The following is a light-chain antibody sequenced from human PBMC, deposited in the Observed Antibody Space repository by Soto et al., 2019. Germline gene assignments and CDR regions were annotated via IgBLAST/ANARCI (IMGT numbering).Light chain of an antibody. J-gene: IGKJ1*01. V-gene: IGKV1-33*01. CDR3: QQFNSL. CDR1: QDIRYY. Sequence: DIQMTQSPSSLSASVGERVTITCQASQDIRYYLNWFQQKPGKAPKVLIYDASRLETGVPSRFSGSGSGTHFSLAISSLQPEDIATYYCQQFNSLFGQGTKV. CDR2: DAS.